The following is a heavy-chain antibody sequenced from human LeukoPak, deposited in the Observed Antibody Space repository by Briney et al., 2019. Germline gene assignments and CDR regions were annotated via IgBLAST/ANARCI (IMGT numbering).Heavy chain of an antibody. CDR3: AKTSTATTGASYWYFDF. CDR2: ISGSGGT. CDR1: GFNFKNYA. V-gene: IGHV3-23*01. D-gene: IGHD4-17*01. J-gene: IGHJ2*01. Sequence: PGGSLRLSCAVSGFNFKNYALNWVRQAPGKGLEWVSAISGSGGTHYADSVKGRFTISRDRSKSTLYLQMNSLRAEDTAVYFCAKTSTATTGASYWYFDFWGRGTLVTVSS.